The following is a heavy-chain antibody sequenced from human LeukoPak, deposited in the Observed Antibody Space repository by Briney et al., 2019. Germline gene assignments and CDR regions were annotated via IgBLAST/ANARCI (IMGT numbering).Heavy chain of an antibody. J-gene: IGHJ3*02. D-gene: IGHD2-15*01. Sequence: GESLKISCKGSGYSFTSYWIGWVRQMPGKGLEWMGIIYPGDSDTRYSPSFQGQVTISDDKSIGTAYLQWSSLKASDTAMYYCASRYCSGGSCYDAFDIWGQGTMVTVSS. CDR1: GYSFTSYW. CDR3: ASRYCSGGSCYDAFDI. CDR2: IYPGDSDT. V-gene: IGHV5-51*01.